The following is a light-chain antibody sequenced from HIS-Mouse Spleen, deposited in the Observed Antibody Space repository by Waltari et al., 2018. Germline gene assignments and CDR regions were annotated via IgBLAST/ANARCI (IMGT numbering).Light chain of an antibody. CDR3: LQDYNYPRT. CDR1: QGIRND. J-gene: IGKJ1*01. Sequence: AIQMTQSPSSLSASVGGRVPITCRASQGIRNDLGWYQQKPGKAPKLLISAASSLQSGVPSRFSGSGSGTDFTLTISSLQPEDFATYYCLQDYNYPRTFGQGTKVEIK. CDR2: AAS. V-gene: IGKV1-6*01.